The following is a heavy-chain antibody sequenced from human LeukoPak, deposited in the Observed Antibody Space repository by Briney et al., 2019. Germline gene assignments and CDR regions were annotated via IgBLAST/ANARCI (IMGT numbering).Heavy chain of an antibody. D-gene: IGHD2-15*01. CDR3: ASLYCSGGSCYPRH. CDR2: IYYAGST. V-gene: IGHV4-39*01. Sequence: PSETLSLTCTVSGGSISSNYYYWGWIRQPPGEGLEWIGNIYYAGSTYDNPSLKSRITMSVDTSKNQFSLRLRSVTAADMAVYYCASLYCSGGSCYPRHWGQGVLVAVSS. CDR1: GGSISSNYYY. J-gene: IGHJ4*02.